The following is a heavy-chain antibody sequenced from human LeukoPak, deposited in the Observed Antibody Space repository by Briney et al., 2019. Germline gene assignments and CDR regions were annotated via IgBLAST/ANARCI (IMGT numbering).Heavy chain of an antibody. CDR2: IKKDGREK. CDR3: ARRRGSYSDDE. J-gene: IGHJ4*02. V-gene: IGHV3-7*01. CDR1: GFTLSSYW. Sequence: GGSLRLSCAASGFTLSSYWMSWVRQAPGKGLEWVANIKKDGREKYYVDSAKGRFTISRDNAKNSLYLQMNSLRAEKTAVYYCARRRGSYSDDEGGQGTLATASS. D-gene: IGHD1-26*01.